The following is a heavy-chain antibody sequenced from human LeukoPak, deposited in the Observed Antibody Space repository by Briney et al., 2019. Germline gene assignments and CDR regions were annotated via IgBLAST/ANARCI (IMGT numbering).Heavy chain of an antibody. J-gene: IGHJ5*02. V-gene: IGHV6-1*01. Sequence: SQTLSLTCAISGDNVSSNGAAWNWLRQSASRGLEWLGRTYFRSKFYHDYAESVKSRITINPDTSKNQFSLQLNSVTPEDTAVYYCARQIVVVPTAMVMGWFDPWGQGTLVTVSS. CDR2: TYFRSKFYH. CDR1: GDNVSSNGAA. D-gene: IGHD2-2*01. CDR3: ARQIVVVPTAMVMGWFDP.